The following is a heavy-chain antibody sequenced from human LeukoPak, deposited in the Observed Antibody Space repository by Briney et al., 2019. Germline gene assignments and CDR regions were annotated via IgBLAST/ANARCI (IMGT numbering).Heavy chain of an antibody. CDR2: IIPIFGTA. V-gene: IGHV1-69*01. Sequence: SVKVSCTASGGTFSSYAISWVRQAPGQGLEWMGGIIPIFGTANYAQKLQGRVTITADESTSTAYMELSSLRSEDTAVYYCARRVRGGYSYGNYYYGMDVWGKGTTVTVSS. CDR1: GGTFSSYA. J-gene: IGHJ6*04. CDR3: ARRVRGGYSYGNYYYGMDV. D-gene: IGHD5-18*01.